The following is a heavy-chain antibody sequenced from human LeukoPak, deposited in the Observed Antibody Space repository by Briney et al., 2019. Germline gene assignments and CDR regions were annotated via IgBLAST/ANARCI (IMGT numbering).Heavy chain of an antibody. CDR1: GGSISSGSYY. D-gene: IGHD5-12*01. J-gene: IGHJ3*02. CDR2: IYTSGST. V-gene: IGHV4-61*02. CDR3: ARVAWRAFDI. Sequence: SETLSLTCTVSGGSISSGSYYWSWIRQPAGKGLEWIGRIYTSGSTNYNPSLKSRVTKSVDTSKNQFSLKLSSVTAADTAVYYCARVAWRAFDIWGQGTMVTVSS.